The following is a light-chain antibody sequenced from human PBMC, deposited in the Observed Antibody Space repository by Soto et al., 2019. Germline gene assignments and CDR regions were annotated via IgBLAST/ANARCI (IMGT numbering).Light chain of an antibody. V-gene: IGKV2D-29*02. CDR1: QSLLHNGGETY. Sequence: DVVLTQTPLSLSVTPGQPASISCKSSQSLLHNGGETYLFWYLQKPGQSPQLLIYEVSNRFSGVPDRFSGSGSGTDFTLEISRVEAEDVGIYFCMQSTQLPPTFGQGTRLGIK. J-gene: IGKJ5*01. CDR3: MQSTQLPPT. CDR2: EVS.